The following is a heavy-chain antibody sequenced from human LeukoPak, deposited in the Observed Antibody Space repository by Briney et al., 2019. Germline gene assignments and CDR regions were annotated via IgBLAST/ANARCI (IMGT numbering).Heavy chain of an antibody. CDR2: ISGSGGST. D-gene: IGHD2-2*01. CDR3: AKGLDIVVPYYAMDV. Sequence: PGGSLRLSCAASGFTFSSYAMSWVRQAPGKGLEWVSAISGSGGSTYYADPVKGRFTISRDNSKNTLYLQMNSLRAEDTAVYYCAKGLDIVVPYYAMDVWGQGTTVTVSS. J-gene: IGHJ6*02. CDR1: GFTFSSYA. V-gene: IGHV3-23*01.